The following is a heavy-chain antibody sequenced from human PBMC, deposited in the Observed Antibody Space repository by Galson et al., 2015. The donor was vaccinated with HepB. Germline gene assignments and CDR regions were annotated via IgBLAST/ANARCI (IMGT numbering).Heavy chain of an antibody. Sequence: ETLSLTCTVSGGSINSFYWTWIRQPAGKGLEWIGHVYTSGSTTCNPSLKSRVSLSLDTSKNLVSLTLTSVTAADTAVYYCARVEVYDFYGMDVWGQGTTVTVSS. CDR3: ARVEVYDFYGMDV. CDR2: VYTSGST. CDR1: GGSINSFY. V-gene: IGHV4-4*07. D-gene: IGHD3/OR15-3a*01. J-gene: IGHJ6*02.